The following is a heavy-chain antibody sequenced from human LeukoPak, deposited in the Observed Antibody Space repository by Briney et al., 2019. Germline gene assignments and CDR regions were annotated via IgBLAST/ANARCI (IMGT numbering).Heavy chain of an antibody. CDR1: GFTFDDYA. J-gene: IGHJ3*02. V-gene: IGHV3-9*01. CDR3: AKGTPAAISAFDI. Sequence: GGSLSLSCAASGFTFDDYAMHWVRQAPGKGLEWVSGISWNSGSIGYADSVKGRFTISRDNAKNSLYLQMNSLRAEDTALYYCAKGTPAAISAFDIWGQGTMVTVSS. D-gene: IGHD2-2*01. CDR2: ISWNSGSI.